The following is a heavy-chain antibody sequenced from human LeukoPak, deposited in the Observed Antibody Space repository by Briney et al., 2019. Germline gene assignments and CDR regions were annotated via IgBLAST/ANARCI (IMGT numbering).Heavy chain of an antibody. CDR2: INPNSGGT. Sequence: ASVKVSCKPSGYTFNDYYMHWVRQAPGQALEWMGWINPNSGGTNYAQKFQGRVTMTRDTSISTAYMELSRLRSDDTAVYYCARVVAAAGPYFDYWGQGTLVTVSS. CDR3: ARVVAAAGPYFDY. D-gene: IGHD6-13*01. CDR1: GYTFNDYY. J-gene: IGHJ4*02. V-gene: IGHV1-2*02.